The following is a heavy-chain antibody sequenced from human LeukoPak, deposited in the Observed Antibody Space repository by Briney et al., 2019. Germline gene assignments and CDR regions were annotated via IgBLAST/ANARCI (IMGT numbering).Heavy chain of an antibody. CDR3: ARAYSGYDPFDY. CDR2: IYYSGST. V-gene: IGHV4-31*03. J-gene: IGHJ4*02. CDR1: GGSISSGGYY. Sequence: SETLSLTCIVSGGSISSGGYYWSWIRQHPGKGLEWIGYIYYSGSTYYNPSLKSRVTISVDTSKNQFSLKLSSVTAADTAVYYCARAYSGYDPFDYWGQGTLVTVSS. D-gene: IGHD5-12*01.